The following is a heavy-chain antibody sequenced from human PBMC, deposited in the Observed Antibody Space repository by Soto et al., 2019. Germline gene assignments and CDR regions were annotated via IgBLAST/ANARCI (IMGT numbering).Heavy chain of an antibody. CDR1: GFTFNTYS. CDR3: ARELHCSTTNCDTDYYYYYGMDV. D-gene: IGHD2-2*02. Sequence: GSLRLSCAASGFTFNTYSLNWVRQAPGKGLEWVSYISSSSSTIYYADSVKGRFTISRDNTKKSLYLLMSSLRDEDTAVYFCARELHCSTTNCDTDYYYYYGMDVWGPGTTVTVSS. J-gene: IGHJ6*02. V-gene: IGHV3-48*02. CDR2: ISSSSSTI.